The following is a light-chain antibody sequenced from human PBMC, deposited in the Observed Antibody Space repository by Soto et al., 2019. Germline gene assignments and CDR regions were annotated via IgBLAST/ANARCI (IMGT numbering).Light chain of an antibody. Sequence: EIFLTQSPDTLSLSPGERSTLTCRASQSVTNYIAWYQQRPGQAPRLLIYDTSIRASGIPARFSGSGSGTDFTLTISSLDPEDFAVYYCQQRSNRPLTFGQGTRLEIK. CDR2: DTS. CDR1: QSVTNY. CDR3: QQRSNRPLT. V-gene: IGKV3-11*01. J-gene: IGKJ5*01.